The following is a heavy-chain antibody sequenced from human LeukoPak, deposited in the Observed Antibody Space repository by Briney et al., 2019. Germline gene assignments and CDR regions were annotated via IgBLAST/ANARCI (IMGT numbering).Heavy chain of an antibody. CDR3: AREGYYYGSGSYQPYYYYYMDV. Sequence: SETLSLTCAVYGGSFSGYYWSWIRQPPGKGLEWIGEINHSGSTNYNPSLKSRVTISVDTSKNQFSLKLSSVTAADTAVYYCAREGYYYGSGSYQPYYYYYMDVWGKGTTVTISS. D-gene: IGHD3-10*01. V-gene: IGHV4-34*01. J-gene: IGHJ6*03. CDR2: INHSGST. CDR1: GGSFSGYY.